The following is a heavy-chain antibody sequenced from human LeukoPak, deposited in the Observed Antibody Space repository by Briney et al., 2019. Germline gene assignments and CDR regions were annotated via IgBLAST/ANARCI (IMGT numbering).Heavy chain of an antibody. D-gene: IGHD2-15*01. Sequence: GGSLRLSCAASGFTFSIYSMNWVRQAPGKGLEWVSSISSSSSYIYYADSVKGRFTISRDNAKNSLYLQMNSLRAEDTAVYYCTREHCSGGSCYPDASDIWGQGTMVTVSS. CDR2: ISSSSSYI. CDR3: TREHCSGGSCYPDASDI. V-gene: IGHV3-21*01. J-gene: IGHJ3*02. CDR1: GFTFSIYS.